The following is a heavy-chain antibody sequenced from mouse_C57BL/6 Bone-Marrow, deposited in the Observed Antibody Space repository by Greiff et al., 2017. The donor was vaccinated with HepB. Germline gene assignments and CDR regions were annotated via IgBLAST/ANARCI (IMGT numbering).Heavy chain of an antibody. CDR2: ISSGGSYT. Sequence: EVQLVESGGDLVLPRGSLKLSCATSGFTFRSYGMSSVCHTPDKRLEWVATISSGGSYTYYPDSVKGRFTISRDNAKNTLYLQLSSLKYEDTAMYYCASRQLRLEAYWGQGALVTVSA. D-gene: IGHD3-2*02. CDR3: ASRQLRLEAY. J-gene: IGHJ3*01. CDR1: GFTFRSYG. V-gene: IGHV5-6*01.